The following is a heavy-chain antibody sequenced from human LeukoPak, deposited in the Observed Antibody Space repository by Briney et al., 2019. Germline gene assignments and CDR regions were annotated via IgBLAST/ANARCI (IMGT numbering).Heavy chain of an antibody. CDR1: GFTFSSYS. J-gene: IGHJ6*04. CDR2: ITSSSSYI. Sequence: GGSLRLSCAGSGFTFSSYSMNWVRQAPGKGLEWVSSITSSSSYIYYADSVKGRFTISRDNAKKSVYLQMNSLRAEDTAVYYCAELGITMIGGVWGKGTTVTISS. V-gene: IGHV3-21*01. CDR3: AELGITMIGGV. D-gene: IGHD3-10*02.